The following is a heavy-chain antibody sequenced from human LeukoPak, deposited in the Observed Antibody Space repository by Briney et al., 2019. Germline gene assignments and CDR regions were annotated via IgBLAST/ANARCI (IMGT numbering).Heavy chain of an antibody. CDR2: IYYSGST. V-gene: IGHV4-59*12. CDR3: ARALRGHYYYYMDV. CDR1: GGSISSYY. Sequence: PSETLSLTCTVSGGSISSYYWSWIRQPPGKGLEWIGYIYYSGSTNYNPSLKSRVTISVDTSKNQFSLKLSSVTAADTAVYYCARALRGHYYYYMDVWGKGTTVTVSS. D-gene: IGHD5-12*01. J-gene: IGHJ6*03.